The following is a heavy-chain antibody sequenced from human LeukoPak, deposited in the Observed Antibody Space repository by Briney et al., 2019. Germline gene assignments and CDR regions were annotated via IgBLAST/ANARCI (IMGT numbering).Heavy chain of an antibody. CDR1: GGSIRNYF. Sequence: SATLYLTCTVSGGSIRNYFWSWIREPPGQGLEWIGYIYYSGSTNYNPSLKSRVTIRVDTSKNQFSLKLSSVTAADTAVYYCAGRYYYGTGSPEYFDYWGQGTLVTVSS. CDR3: AGRYYYGTGSPEYFDY. CDR2: IYYSGST. J-gene: IGHJ4*02. V-gene: IGHV4-59*01. D-gene: IGHD3-10*01.